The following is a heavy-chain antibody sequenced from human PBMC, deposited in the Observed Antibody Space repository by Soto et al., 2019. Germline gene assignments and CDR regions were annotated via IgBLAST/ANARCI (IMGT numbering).Heavy chain of an antibody. CDR1: GYTFTSYD. CDR3: ARPEGYCTNGVCYTGGYYFDY. Sequence: GASVKVSCKASGYTFTSYDINWVRQATGQGLEWMGWMNPNSGNTGYAQKFQGRVTMTRNTSISTAYMELSSLRSEDTAVYYCARPEGYCTNGVCYTGGYYFDYWGQGTLVTVSS. CDR2: MNPNSGNT. D-gene: IGHD2-8*01. V-gene: IGHV1-8*01. J-gene: IGHJ4*02.